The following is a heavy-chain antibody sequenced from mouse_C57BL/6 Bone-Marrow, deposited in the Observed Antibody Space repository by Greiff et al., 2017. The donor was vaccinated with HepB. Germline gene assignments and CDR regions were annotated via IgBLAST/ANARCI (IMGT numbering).Heavy chain of an antibody. CDR1: GYTFTSYG. CDR2: IYPRSGNT. Sequence: VQLKESGAELARPGASVKLSCKASGYTFTSYGISWVKQRTGQGLEWIGEIYPRSGNTYYNEKFKGKATLTADKSSSTAYMELRSLTSEDSAVYFCARYRYYGSSSGYFDVWGTGTTVTVSS. CDR3: ARYRYYGSSSGYFDV. V-gene: IGHV1-81*01. D-gene: IGHD1-1*01. J-gene: IGHJ1*03.